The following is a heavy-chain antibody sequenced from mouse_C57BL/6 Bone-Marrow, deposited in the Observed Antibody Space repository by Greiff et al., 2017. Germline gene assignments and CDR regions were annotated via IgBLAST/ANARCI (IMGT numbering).Heavy chain of an antibody. D-gene: IGHD1-1*02. V-gene: IGHV1-72*01. J-gene: IGHJ2*01. CDR3: ARVTWGSQDY. CDR1: GYTFTSYW. CDR2: IAPNSGGT. Sequence: VQLQQPGAELVKPGASVKLSCKASGYTFTSYWMHWVKQTPGRGLEWIGRIAPNSGGTKYNEKFKSKATLTVDKPSSTAYMQLSSLTSEDSAVYYCARVTWGSQDYWGQGTTLTVSS.